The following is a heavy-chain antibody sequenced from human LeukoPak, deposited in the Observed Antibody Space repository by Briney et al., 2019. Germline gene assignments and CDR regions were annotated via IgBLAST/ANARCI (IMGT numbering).Heavy chain of an antibody. V-gene: IGHV3-23*01. CDR2: ISGSGGST. CDR3: ARESLRTVTTLEYYFDY. CDR1: GFTFSSYA. Sequence: GGSLRLSCAASGFTFSSYAMSWVRQAPGKGLEWVSAISGSGGSTYYADSVKGRFTISRDNSKNTLYLQMNSLRAEDTAVYYCARESLRTVTTLEYYFDYWGQGTLVTVSS. J-gene: IGHJ4*02. D-gene: IGHD4-17*01.